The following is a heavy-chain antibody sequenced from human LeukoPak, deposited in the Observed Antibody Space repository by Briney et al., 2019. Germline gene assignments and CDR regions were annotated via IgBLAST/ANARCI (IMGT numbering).Heavy chain of an antibody. Sequence: GGSLRLSCAASGFTFSSYWMSWVRQAPGKGLEWVANIKQDGSEKYYVDSVKGRFTISRDNAKNSLYLQMNSLRAEDTAVYYCARDGYYDFWSGYSDYWGQGTLVTVSS. CDR3: ARDGYYDFWSGYSDY. CDR2: IKQDGSEK. D-gene: IGHD3-3*01. J-gene: IGHJ4*02. CDR1: GFTFSSYW. V-gene: IGHV3-7*01.